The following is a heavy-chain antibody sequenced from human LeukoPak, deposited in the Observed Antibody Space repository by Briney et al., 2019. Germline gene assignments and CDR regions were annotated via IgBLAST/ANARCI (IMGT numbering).Heavy chain of an antibody. J-gene: IGHJ3*02. D-gene: IGHD3-22*01. CDR1: GGTFSSYT. CDR3: ARTGITMIVEPNAFDI. Sequence: ASVKVSCKASGGTFSSYTISWVRQAPGQGLEWMGRIIPILGIANYAQKFQGRVTITTDESTSTAYMELSSLRSEDTAVYYCARTGITMIVEPNAFDIWGQGTMVTVSS. V-gene: IGHV1-69*02. CDR2: IIPILGIA.